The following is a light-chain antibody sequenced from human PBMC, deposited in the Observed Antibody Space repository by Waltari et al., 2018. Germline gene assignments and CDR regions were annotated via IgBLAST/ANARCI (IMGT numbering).Light chain of an antibody. J-gene: IGKJ5*01. Sequence: EIVLTQSPATLSLSPGERATLSCRASQSVSNTLAWFQQTPGQAPRLLIYDTSKRAVGIPARFIGSGSGTDFTLTISSLEPEDFAVYYCQQRSNWITFGQGTRLEIK. V-gene: IGKV3-11*01. CDR3: QQRSNWIT. CDR2: DTS. CDR1: QSVSNT.